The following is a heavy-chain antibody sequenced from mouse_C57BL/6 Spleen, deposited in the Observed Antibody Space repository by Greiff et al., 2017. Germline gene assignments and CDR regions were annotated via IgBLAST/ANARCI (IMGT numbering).Heavy chain of an antibody. D-gene: IGHD1-1*01. J-gene: IGHJ2*01. CDR2: IYPGDGDT. V-gene: IGHV1-82*01. CDR1: GYAFSSSW. CDR3: ARATTVVAKLDY. Sequence: QVQLKESGPELVKPGASVKISCKASGYAFSSSWMNWVKQRPGKGLEWIGRIYPGDGDTNCNGKFKGKATLTADKSSSTAYMPLSSLTSEDSAVYFCARATTVVAKLDYWGQGTTLTVSS.